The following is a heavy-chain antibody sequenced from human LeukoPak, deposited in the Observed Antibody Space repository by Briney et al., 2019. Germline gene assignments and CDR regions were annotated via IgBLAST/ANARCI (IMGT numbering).Heavy chain of an antibody. CDR3: ARLRRVGATPFDY. J-gene: IGHJ4*02. V-gene: IGHV4-59*11. D-gene: IGHD1-26*01. CDR1: GGSITSHF. Sequence: SETLSLTCTVSGGSITSHFWSWIRQPPGKGLEWIGYIFYSGSTKYNPSLKSRVTMSVDTSRNQFSLKLSSVTAADTAVYYCARLRRVGATPFDYWGQGTLVTVSS. CDR2: IFYSGST.